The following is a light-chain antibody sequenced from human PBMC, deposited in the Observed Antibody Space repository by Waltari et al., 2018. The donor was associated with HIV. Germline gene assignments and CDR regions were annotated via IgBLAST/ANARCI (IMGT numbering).Light chain of an antibody. J-gene: IGLJ3*02. CDR3: SVWDSTLGAWV. V-gene: IGLV10-54*01. CDR2: RDN. CDR1: NYNVGAQG. Sequence: QAGLTQPPSVSKDLRQTAPITCTGNNYNVGAQGAAWLEKHQGDPPMVLSHRDNGRPSGISVRCAASRSGSTASLSIAALQPADEADYNCSVWDSTLGAWVFGGGTKLTVL.